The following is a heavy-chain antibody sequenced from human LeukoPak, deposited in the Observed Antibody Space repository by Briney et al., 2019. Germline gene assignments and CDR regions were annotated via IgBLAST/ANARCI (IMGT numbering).Heavy chain of an antibody. CDR3: ARDRKEGPIGY. V-gene: IGHV3-30-3*01. CDR2: ISYDGSNK. CDR1: GFTFSSYA. J-gene: IGHJ4*02. Sequence: PGGSLRLSCAASGFTFSSYAMHWVRQAPGKGLEWVAVISYDGSNKYYADSVKGRFTISRDNSKNTLYLQMNSLRAGDTAVYYCARDRKEGPIGYWGQGTLVTVSS.